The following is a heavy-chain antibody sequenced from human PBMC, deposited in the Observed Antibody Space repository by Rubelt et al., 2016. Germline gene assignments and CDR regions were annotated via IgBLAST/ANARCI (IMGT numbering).Heavy chain of an antibody. CDR3: ARDPADY. Sequence: EVQLVESGGGLVQPGGSLRLSCEASGFTFSSYNMNWVRQAPGKGLEWVSYISFSSSPISYADSVKGRFTISRDNAKNLLYRQMNSLRPEDTAIDYCARDPADYWGQGTLVTVSS. CDR1: GFTFSSYN. J-gene: IGHJ4*02. CDR2: ISFSSSPI. V-gene: IGHV3-48*04.